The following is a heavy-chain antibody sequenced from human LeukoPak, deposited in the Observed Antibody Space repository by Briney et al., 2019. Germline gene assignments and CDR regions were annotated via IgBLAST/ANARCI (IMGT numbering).Heavy chain of an antibody. CDR3: ARAQQYYYYYMDV. D-gene: IGHD1/OR15-1a*01. CDR2: ISSSSSTI. Sequence: PGGSLRLSCAASGFTFSSYSMNWVRQTPGKGLEWVSYISSSSSTIYYADSVKGRFTISRDKSKNTLYLQMNSLRAEDTAVYYCARAQQYYYYYMDVWGKGTTVTVSS. V-gene: IGHV3-48*01. J-gene: IGHJ6*03. CDR1: GFTFSSYS.